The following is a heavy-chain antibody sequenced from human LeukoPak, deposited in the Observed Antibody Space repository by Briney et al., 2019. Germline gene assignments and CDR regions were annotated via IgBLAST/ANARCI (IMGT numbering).Heavy chain of an antibody. Sequence: ASVKVSCKASGYTFTSYGISWVRQAPGQGLEWMGWISPYNGNTNYAQKFQGRVTITADESTSTAYMELSSLRSEDTAVYYCARGPEPIGDYYYYMDVWGKGTTVTVSS. CDR3: ARGPEPIGDYYYYMDV. CDR2: ISPYNGNT. V-gene: IGHV1-18*01. J-gene: IGHJ6*03. CDR1: GYTFTSYG.